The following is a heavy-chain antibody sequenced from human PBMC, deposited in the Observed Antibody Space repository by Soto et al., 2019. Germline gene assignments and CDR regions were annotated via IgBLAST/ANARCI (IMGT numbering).Heavy chain of an antibody. D-gene: IGHD4-17*01. Sequence: QVHLVESGGVVVQPGRSLRLSCAASGFTFRNYAMHWVRQAPGKGLEWVALISYDGSDEFYADSVKGRFTISRDNSENTLSLLMNRLRPEETADYYCAQAFTYRYYSRSQASWGQGTLVTVSS. CDR1: GFTFRNYA. V-gene: IGHV3-30*18. J-gene: IGHJ5*02. CDR3: AQAFTYRYYSRSQAS. CDR2: ISYDGSDE.